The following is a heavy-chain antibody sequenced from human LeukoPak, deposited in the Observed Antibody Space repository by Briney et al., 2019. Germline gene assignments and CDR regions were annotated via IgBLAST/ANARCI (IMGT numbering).Heavy chain of an antibody. CDR2: INHSGST. D-gene: IGHD5-18*01. Sequence: SETLSLTCAVYGGSFSGYYWSWIRQPPGKGLEWIGEINHSGSTNYNPSLKSRVTISVDTSKDQFSLKLSSMTAADTAVYYCASYPEAKSYGYLTPFDYWGQGTLVTVSS. CDR3: ASYPEAKSYGYLTPFDY. J-gene: IGHJ4*02. V-gene: IGHV4-34*01. CDR1: GGSFSGYY.